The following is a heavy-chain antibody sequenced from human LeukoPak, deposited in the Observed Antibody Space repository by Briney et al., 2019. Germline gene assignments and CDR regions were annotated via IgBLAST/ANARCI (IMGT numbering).Heavy chain of an antibody. CDR3: AKNGDRGAYCSGGSCYPYYYYYMDV. V-gene: IGHV3-23*01. CDR1: GFTFSSYA. J-gene: IGHJ6*03. CDR2: ISGSGGTT. Sequence: GGSLRLSCAASGFTFSSYAMSWVRQAPGKGLEWVSAISGSGGTTYYADSVKGRFTISRDNSKNTLYLQMNSLRAEDTAIYYCAKNGDRGAYCSGGSCYPYYYYYMDVWGKGTTVTISS. D-gene: IGHD2-15*01.